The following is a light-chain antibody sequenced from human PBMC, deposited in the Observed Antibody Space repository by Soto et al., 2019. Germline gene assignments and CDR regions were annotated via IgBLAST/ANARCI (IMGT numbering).Light chain of an antibody. J-gene: IGLJ3*02. CDR3: QSYDDRGRAWV. CDR2: GDN. Sequence: QSVLTQPPSVSGAPGQRVTISCTGSSSNFGAGYDVHWYQQHPKTAPKLLIYGDNYRPSGVSDRISASKSGTSASLAITGLQAEDEADYYCQSYDDRGRAWVFGGGTKLTVL. V-gene: IGLV1-40*01. CDR1: SSNFGAGYD.